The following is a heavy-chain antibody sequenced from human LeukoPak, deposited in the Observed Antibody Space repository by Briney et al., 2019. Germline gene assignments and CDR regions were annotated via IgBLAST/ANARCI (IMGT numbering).Heavy chain of an antibody. CDR1: GFTFTSYG. V-gene: IGHV3-48*02. J-gene: IGHJ4*02. CDR2: ISSSSNTI. Sequence: GGSLRLSCTASGFTFTSYGMHWVRQAPGKGLEWISYISSSSNTIYYADSVKGRFTISRENAKNSLYLQMSSLRDEDTAVYCCARGPAPAIHYWGEGTLVTVSS. CDR3: ARGPAPAIHY.